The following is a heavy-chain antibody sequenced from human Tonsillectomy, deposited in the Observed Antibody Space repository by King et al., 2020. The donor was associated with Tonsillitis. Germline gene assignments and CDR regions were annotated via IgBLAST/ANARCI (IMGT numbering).Heavy chain of an antibody. CDR3: ARDRLGYCGATSCYGIYGMDV. CDR1: GFTFSSYA. D-gene: IGHD2-2*01. CDR2: ISYDGTNK. Sequence: VQLVESGGGVVQPERSLRLSCAASGFTFSSYAVHWVRQAPGKGLEWVTLISYDGTNKYYADSVKGRFTISRDNSKNTLYLQMNSLRTEDTAVYYCARDRLGYCGATSCYGIYGMDVWGQGTTVTVSS. V-gene: IGHV3-30*04. J-gene: IGHJ6*02.